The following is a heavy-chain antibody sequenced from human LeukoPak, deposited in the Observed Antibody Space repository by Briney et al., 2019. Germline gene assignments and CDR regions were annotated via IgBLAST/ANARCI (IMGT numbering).Heavy chain of an antibody. Sequence: PGGSLRLSCAASGFTFSNHAMMWVRQAPGRGLEWVSAISGGGVSTYYTDSVKGRFTISRDNSKNTLYLQMNSLRADDTAVYYCARGNSGSSGLWDSWGQGTLVTVSS. J-gene: IGHJ4*02. CDR3: ARGNSGSSGLWDS. V-gene: IGHV3-23*01. D-gene: IGHD1-26*01. CDR2: ISGGGVST. CDR1: GFTFSNHA.